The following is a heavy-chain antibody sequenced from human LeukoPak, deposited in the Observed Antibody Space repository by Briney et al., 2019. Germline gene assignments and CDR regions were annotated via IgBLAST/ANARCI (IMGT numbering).Heavy chain of an antibody. D-gene: IGHD2-15*01. Sequence: RGSLRLCCAASGVTVSINYMSWVRQAPAEGAEEVSVIYNDGGTDYADSVKGRFIISRDNSKNTVYLQMNSLRVDDTAVYYCARDGAPGWPHTYWGQGTLVTVSS. V-gene: IGHV3-53*01. CDR1: GVTVSINY. J-gene: IGHJ4*02. CDR2: IYNDGGT. CDR3: ARDGAPGWPHTY.